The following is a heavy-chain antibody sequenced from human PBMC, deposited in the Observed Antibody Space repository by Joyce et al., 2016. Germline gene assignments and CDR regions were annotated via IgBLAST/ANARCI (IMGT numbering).Heavy chain of an antibody. V-gene: IGHV1-69*06. J-gene: IGHJ5*02. D-gene: IGHD3-10*01. CDR2: SIPVLATT. CDR1: GGTFSTYG. Sequence: QVQLVQSGAEVKKPGSSVKVSCKASGGTFSTYGISWVRQAPGQGLEWMGGSIPVLATTNYAQKFQGRVTITADRSTSTAYMELRSLRSDDTAVFYCAREVPERGWFAPWGQGTLVTVSS. CDR3: AREVPERGWFAP.